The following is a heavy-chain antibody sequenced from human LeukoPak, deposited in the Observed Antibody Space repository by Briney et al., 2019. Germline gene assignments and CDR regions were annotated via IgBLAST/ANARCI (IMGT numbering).Heavy chain of an antibody. CDR3: ARGTYYDYIWGSYRPGQFDY. CDR1: GGSISSGGYY. Sequence: PSETLPLTCTVSGGSISSGGYYWSWIRQHPGKGLEWIGYIYYSGSTYYNPSLKSRVTISVDTSKNQFSLKLSSVTAADTAVYYCARGTYYDYIWGSYRPGQFDYWGQGTLVTVSS. CDR2: IYYSGST. D-gene: IGHD3-16*02. J-gene: IGHJ4*02. V-gene: IGHV4-31*03.